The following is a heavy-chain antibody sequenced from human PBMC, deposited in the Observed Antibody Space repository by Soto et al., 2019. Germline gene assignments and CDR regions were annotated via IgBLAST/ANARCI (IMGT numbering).Heavy chain of an antibody. V-gene: IGHV4-31*03. Sequence: PSETLSLTCTVSGGSISSGGYYWSWIRQHPGKGLEWIGYIYYSGSTYYNPSLKSRVTISVDTSKNQFSLKLSSVTAADTAVYYCAREPSRTGHYFDYWGQGTLVTDSS. J-gene: IGHJ4*02. CDR3: AREPSRTGHYFDY. CDR2: IYYSGST. D-gene: IGHD2-2*01. CDR1: GGSISSGGYY.